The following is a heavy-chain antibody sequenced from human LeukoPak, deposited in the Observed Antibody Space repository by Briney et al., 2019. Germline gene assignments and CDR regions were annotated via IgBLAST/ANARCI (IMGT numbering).Heavy chain of an antibody. CDR2: IYTSGST. Sequence: PSETLSLTCTVSGGSISSYYWSWIRQPAGKGLEWIGRIYTSGSTNYNPSLKSRVTMSVDTSKNQFSLKLSSVTAAATAVYYCAREIFPGYCSSASCYGANWFDPWGQGTLVTVSS. D-gene: IGHD2-2*01. CDR3: AREIFPGYCSSASCYGANWFDP. CDR1: GGSISSYY. V-gene: IGHV4-4*07. J-gene: IGHJ5*02.